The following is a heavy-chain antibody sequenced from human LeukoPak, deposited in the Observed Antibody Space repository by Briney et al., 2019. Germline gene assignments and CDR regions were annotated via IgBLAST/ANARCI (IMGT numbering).Heavy chain of an antibody. J-gene: IGHJ4*02. CDR3: ARNARSYRVDYFDY. Sequence: GGSLRLSCAASGFTFSSDWMSWVGGAPGKGGGGGANIKEDGSEKYYVDSVKGRFTISRDNAKNSLYLQMNSLRAEDTAVYYCARNARSYRVDYFDYWGQGTLVTVSS. CDR2: IKEDGSEK. V-gene: IGHV3-7*01. CDR1: GFTFSSDW. D-gene: IGHD1-26*01.